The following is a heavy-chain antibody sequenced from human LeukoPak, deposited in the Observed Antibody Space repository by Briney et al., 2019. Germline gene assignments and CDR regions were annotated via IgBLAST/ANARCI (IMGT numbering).Heavy chain of an antibody. CDR1: GGSISSYY. J-gene: IGHJ3*02. Sequence: SETLSLTCTASGGSISSYYWGWIRQPPGKGLEWIGSIYYSGSTYYNPSLKSRATISVDTSKNQFSLKLSSVTAADTAVYYCARLGEEWEVIWSQGTMVTVSS. CDR3: ARLGEEWEVI. CDR2: IYYSGST. D-gene: IGHD1-26*01. V-gene: IGHV4-39*01.